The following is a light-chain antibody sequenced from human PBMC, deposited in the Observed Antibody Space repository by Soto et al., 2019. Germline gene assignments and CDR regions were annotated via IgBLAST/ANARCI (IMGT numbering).Light chain of an antibody. CDR2: GAS. CDR3: QQYNNWPFT. V-gene: IGKV3-15*01. CDR1: QSISSN. Sequence: EIVMTQSPATLSLSPGERATLSCRASQSISSNLAWYQQKRGQAPRLLIYGASTRATGIPATFSGSGSGKEFTLTISSLKSEDFAVYYCQQYNNWPFTFGPGTKVDIK. J-gene: IGKJ3*01.